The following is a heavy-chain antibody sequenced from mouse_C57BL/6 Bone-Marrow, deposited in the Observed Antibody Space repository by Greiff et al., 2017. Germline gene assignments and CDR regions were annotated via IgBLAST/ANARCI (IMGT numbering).Heavy chain of an antibody. Sequence: QVQLQQSGAELVRPGASVKLSCKASGYTFTDYYINWVKQRPGQGLEWIARIYPGSGNTYYNEKFKGKATLTAEKSSSTAYMQRSSLTSEDSAVYFCARGDYGSSYWYFDVWGTGTTVTVSS. CDR3: ARGDYGSSYWYFDV. J-gene: IGHJ1*03. V-gene: IGHV1-76*01. CDR2: IYPGSGNT. CDR1: GYTFTDYY. D-gene: IGHD1-1*01.